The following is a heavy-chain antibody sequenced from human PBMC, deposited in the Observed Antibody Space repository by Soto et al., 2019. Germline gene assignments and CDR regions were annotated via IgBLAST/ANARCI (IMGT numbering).Heavy chain of an antibody. Sequence: HPGGSLRLSCAASGFTFSSYAMSWVRQAPGKGLEWVSAISGSGGSTYYADSVKGRFTISRDNSKNTLYLQMNSLRAEDTAVYYCAKDWGVVRGEWRDYYYGMDVWGQGTTVTVSS. J-gene: IGHJ6*02. CDR3: AKDWGVVRGEWRDYYYGMDV. D-gene: IGHD2-15*01. CDR1: GFTFSSYA. CDR2: ISGSGGST. V-gene: IGHV3-23*01.